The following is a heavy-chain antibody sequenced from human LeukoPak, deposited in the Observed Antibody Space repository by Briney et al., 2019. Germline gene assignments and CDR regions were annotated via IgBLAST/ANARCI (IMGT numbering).Heavy chain of an antibody. V-gene: IGHV4-38-2*02. D-gene: IGHD5-18*01. CDR1: GYSISSGYY. J-gene: IGHJ5*02. CDR3: AREFERGSYGP. Sequence: PSETLSLTCTVSGYSISSGYYWGWIRQPPGRGLEWIGSIYHSGSTYYNPSLKSRVTISVDTSKNQFSLKLSSVTAADTAVYYCAREFERGSYGPWGQGTLVTVSS. CDR2: IYHSGST.